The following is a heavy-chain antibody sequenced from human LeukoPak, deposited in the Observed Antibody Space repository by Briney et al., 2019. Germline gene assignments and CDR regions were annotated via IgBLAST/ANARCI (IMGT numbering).Heavy chain of an antibody. Sequence: SETLSLTCTVSGGSISSYYWSWIRQPAGKGLEWIGRIYTSGSTNYNPSLKSRVTMSVDTPKNQFSLKLSSVTAADTVVYYCARGRFGGTSFDYWGQGTLVTVSS. CDR2: IYTSGST. V-gene: IGHV4-4*07. CDR3: ARGRFGGTSFDY. CDR1: GGSISSYY. D-gene: IGHD3-10*01. J-gene: IGHJ4*02.